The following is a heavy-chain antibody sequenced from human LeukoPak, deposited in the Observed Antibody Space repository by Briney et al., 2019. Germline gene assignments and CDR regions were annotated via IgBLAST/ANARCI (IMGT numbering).Heavy chain of an antibody. CDR1: GFTFSSYG. J-gene: IGHJ4*02. D-gene: IGHD3-22*01. V-gene: IGHV3-30*02. Sequence: PGGSLRLSCAASGFTFSSYGMHWVRQAPGKGLEWVAFIRYDGSNKYYADSVKGRFTISRDNSKNTLCLQMNSLRAEDTAVYYCARDRIYYDSSGYSDYWGQGTLVTVSS. CDR3: ARDRIYYDSSGYSDY. CDR2: IRYDGSNK.